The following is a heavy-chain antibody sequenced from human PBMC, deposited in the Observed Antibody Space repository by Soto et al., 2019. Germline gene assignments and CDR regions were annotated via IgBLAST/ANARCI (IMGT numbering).Heavy chain of an antibody. CDR2: IYYSGST. V-gene: IGHV4-61*01. CDR1: GGSVSSGSYY. Sequence: PSETLSLTCTVSGGSVSSGSYYWSWIRQPPGKGLEWIGYIYYSGSTNYNPSLKSRVTISVDTSKNQFSLKLSSVTAADTAVYYCARVHQSSGWYNWFDPWGQGTLVTVPQ. J-gene: IGHJ5*02. D-gene: IGHD6-19*01. CDR3: ARVHQSSGWYNWFDP.